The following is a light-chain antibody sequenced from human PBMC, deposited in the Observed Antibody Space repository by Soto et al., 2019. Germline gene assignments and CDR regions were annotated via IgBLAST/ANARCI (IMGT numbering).Light chain of an antibody. Sequence: QSALTQPRSVSGSPGQSVTISCTGTGSDVGAYNYVSWYQQNPGKAPRLMIYDVTKRPSGVPDRFSGSKSGNTASLTISGLQTEDEADYYCCSYAGSPLFGGGTKVTV. CDR3: CSYAGSPL. CDR2: DVT. CDR1: GSDVGAYNY. V-gene: IGLV2-11*01. J-gene: IGLJ2*01.